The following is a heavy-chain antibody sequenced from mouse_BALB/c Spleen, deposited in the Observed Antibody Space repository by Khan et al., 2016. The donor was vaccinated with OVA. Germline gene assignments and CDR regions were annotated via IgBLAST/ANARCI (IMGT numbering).Heavy chain of an antibody. CDR2: INTYTGKP. J-gene: IGHJ4*01. D-gene: IGHD2-14*01. V-gene: IGHV9-3-1*01. CDR1: GSTFTNNG. Sequence: QIQLVQSGPELKKPGETVKISCKASGSTFTNNGMNWVKQAPGKGLKWRGWINTYTGKPTYADDFKGRFAFSLETSASTAYLQINNLKNEDTATYFCARVGYNGTMDYWGQGTSVTVSS. CDR3: ARVGYNGTMDY.